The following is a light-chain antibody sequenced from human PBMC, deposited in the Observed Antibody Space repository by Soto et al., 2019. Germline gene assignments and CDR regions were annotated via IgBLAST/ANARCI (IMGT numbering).Light chain of an antibody. J-gene: IGKJ4*01. CDR1: QNVRSN. CDR3: QQYNNRPLT. CDR2: GAS. Sequence: EIVMTQSPATLSVSPGERATLSCRASQNVRSNLAWYQQKPGQAPRLLIYGASTRVTGIPARFSGSGSETEFTLTISNLQSEDFAVYYCQQYNNRPLTFGGGTKVDIK. V-gene: IGKV3-15*01.